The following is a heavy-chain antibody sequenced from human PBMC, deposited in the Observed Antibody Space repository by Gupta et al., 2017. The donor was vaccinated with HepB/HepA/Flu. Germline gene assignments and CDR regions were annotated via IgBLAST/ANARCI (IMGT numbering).Heavy chain of an antibody. CDR3: AKLTTVTSPIDY. Sequence: GGGVVQPGRSLRLSCAASGFTFSSYGMHWVRQAPGKGLEWVAVISYDGSNKYYADSVKGRFTISRDNSKNTLYLQMNSLRAEDTAVYYCAKLTTVTSPIDYWGQGTLVTVSS. J-gene: IGHJ4*02. CDR1: GFTFSSYG. V-gene: IGHV3-30*18. D-gene: IGHD4-11*01. CDR2: ISYDGSNK.